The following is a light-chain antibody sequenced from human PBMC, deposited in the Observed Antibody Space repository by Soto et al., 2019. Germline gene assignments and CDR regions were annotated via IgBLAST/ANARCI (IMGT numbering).Light chain of an antibody. CDR3: QQLNSYPFP. CDR2: AAS. J-gene: IGKJ4*01. V-gene: IGKV1-9*01. CDR1: QGISSY. Sequence: DIQLTQSPSFLSASVGDRVTITCRASQGISSYLAWYQQKPGKAPKLLIDAASTLQSGVPSRFSGSGSGTEFTLTNSSLQPEDFATYYCQQLNSYPFPCGGGTKVESK.